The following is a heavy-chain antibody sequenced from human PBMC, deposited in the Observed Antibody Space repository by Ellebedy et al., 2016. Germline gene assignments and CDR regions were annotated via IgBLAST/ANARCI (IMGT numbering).Heavy chain of an antibody. CDR3: ARAEETVRGTGYYMDV. V-gene: IGHV3-30-3*01. CDR1: GFTFSSYA. Sequence: GGSLRLXXAASGFTFSSYAMHWVRQAPGKGLEWVAVISYDGSNKYYADSVKGRFTISRDNSKNTLYLQMNSLRAEDTAVYYCARAEETVRGTGYYMDVWGKGTTVTVSS. D-gene: IGHD3-10*01. CDR2: ISYDGSNK. J-gene: IGHJ6*03.